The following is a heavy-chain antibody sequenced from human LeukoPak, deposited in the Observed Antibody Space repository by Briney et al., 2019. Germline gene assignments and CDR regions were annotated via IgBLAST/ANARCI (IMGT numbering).Heavy chain of an antibody. CDR3: ARDTVAGIDY. Sequence: PGRSLRLSCAASGFTFSSYGMHWVRQAPGKGLEWVAGISHDGSNKYYADSVKGRFTISRDNSKNTLYLQMNSLRAEDTAVYYCARDTVAGIDYWGQGTLVTVSS. CDR2: ISHDGSNK. V-gene: IGHV3-30*03. J-gene: IGHJ4*02. CDR1: GFTFSSYG. D-gene: IGHD6-19*01.